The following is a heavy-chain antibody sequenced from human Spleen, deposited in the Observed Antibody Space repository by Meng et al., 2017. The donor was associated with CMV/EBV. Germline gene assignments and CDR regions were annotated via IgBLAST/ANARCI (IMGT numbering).Heavy chain of an antibody. CDR1: GYPFISYY. CDR2: MNPRDGST. CDR3: AGETMIVGAAGFDP. V-gene: IGHV1-46*01. Sequence: SGYPFISYYFHWVRQAPGQGLEWMGIMNPRDGSTTYAQKFQGRVTMTRDTSTSTVYMELSSLRSEDTALYYCAGETMIVGAAGFDPWGQGTLVTVSS. D-gene: IGHD3-22*01. J-gene: IGHJ5*02.